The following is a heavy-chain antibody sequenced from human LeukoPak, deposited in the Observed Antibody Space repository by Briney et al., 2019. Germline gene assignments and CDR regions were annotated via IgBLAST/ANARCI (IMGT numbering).Heavy chain of an antibody. V-gene: IGHV3-23*01. Sequence: GGSLRLSCVVPRLTFNSNAMYWVRQAPGKGREWVSGISVSGGSEYYADSVKGRFSVSRDNSKHTVYLQMNSLRAEDTAVYFCASHAHDYDSSGYFDSWGQGALVTVSS. CDR2: ISVSGGSE. CDR1: RLTFNSNA. J-gene: IGHJ4*02. D-gene: IGHD3-22*01. CDR3: ASHAHDYDSSGYFDS.